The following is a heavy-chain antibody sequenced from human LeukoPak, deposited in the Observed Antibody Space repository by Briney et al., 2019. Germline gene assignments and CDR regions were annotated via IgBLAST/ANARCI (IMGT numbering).Heavy chain of an antibody. J-gene: IGHJ4*02. V-gene: IGHV3-64*01. CDR3: ARGECSSTSCLPDY. Sequence: GGSLRLSCAASGFSFTSYAMHWVRQAPGKGLEYVSAISGIGGSTYFANSVKGRFAISRDNSKNTLYLQMGSLRAEDMAVYYCARGECSSTSCLPDYWGQRTLVTVSS. CDR2: ISGIGGST. D-gene: IGHD2-2*01. CDR1: GFSFTSYA.